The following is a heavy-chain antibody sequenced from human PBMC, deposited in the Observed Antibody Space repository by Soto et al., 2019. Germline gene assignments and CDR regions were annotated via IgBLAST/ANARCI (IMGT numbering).Heavy chain of an antibody. V-gene: IGHV1-69*01. J-gene: IGHJ6*02. CDR3: AKVRYSSPMGYYYGMDV. CDR1: RVAFSKFI. CDR2: IIPIFGTA. D-gene: IGHD6-19*01. Sequence: QAQLEQSGGEVKKPGSSVKVSCKASRVAFSKFIVTWVRQAPGLGLEWEGGIIPIFGTANYAQKFQGRVTITADESTSTSYMEVNNLRSEDTAVYYCAKVRYSSPMGYYYGMDVWGQGTTVTVSS.